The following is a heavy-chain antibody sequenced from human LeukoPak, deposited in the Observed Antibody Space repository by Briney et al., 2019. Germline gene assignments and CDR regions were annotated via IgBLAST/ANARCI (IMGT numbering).Heavy chain of an antibody. CDR1: GFTFSSYA. CDR2: ISGSGGST. V-gene: IGHV3-23*01. CDR3: AKPYYSGSYRNWFDP. D-gene: IGHD1-26*01. Sequence: GGSLRLSCAASGFTFSSYAMSWVRQAPGKGLEWVSAISGSGGSTYYADSVKGRFTISRDNSKNTLYLQMNSLRAEDTAVYYCAKPYYSGSYRNWFDPWGQGTLVTVSS. J-gene: IGHJ5*02.